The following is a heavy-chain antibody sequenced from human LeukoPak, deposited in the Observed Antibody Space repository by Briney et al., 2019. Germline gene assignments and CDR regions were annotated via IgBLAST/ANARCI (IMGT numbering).Heavy chain of an antibody. CDR1: GFTLSSYE. Sequence: GGSLRLSCTVSGFTLSSYEMSWIRQAPGKGLEWVSSIDYDGGSGHYADSVKGRFTISRDNSNNTLFLDLNSLRGEDTAVYYCTRNSGWYGLSWGQGTLVTVPS. CDR2: IDYDGGSG. CDR3: TRNSGWYGLS. D-gene: IGHD6-19*01. J-gene: IGHJ1*01. V-gene: IGHV3-23*01.